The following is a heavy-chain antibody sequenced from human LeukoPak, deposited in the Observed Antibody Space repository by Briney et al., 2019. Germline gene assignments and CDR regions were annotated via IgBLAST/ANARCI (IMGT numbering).Heavy chain of an antibody. V-gene: IGHV1-3*01. Sequence: ASVKVSCKTSGYTFTNYAIHWVRQAPGQRLEWMGWVNAGYGNTKYSQKFQGRVTLTSDTSANTAYMDLSSLKSEDTAVYYCARDRGDGFNYEGLDFWGQGTLITVSS. CDR1: GYTFTNYA. D-gene: IGHD5-24*01. J-gene: IGHJ4*02. CDR2: VNAGYGNT. CDR3: ARDRGDGFNYEGLDF.